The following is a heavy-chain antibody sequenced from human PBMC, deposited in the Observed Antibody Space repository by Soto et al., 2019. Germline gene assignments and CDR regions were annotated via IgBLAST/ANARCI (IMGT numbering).Heavy chain of an antibody. V-gene: IGHV4-31*03. CDR1: GGSISSGGYY. Sequence: SETLSLTCTVSGGSISSGGYYWSWIRQHPGKGLEWIGYIYYSGSTYYNPSLKSRVTISVDTSKNQFSLKLSSVTAADTAVYYCARDAVVSDYYDSSGYYYAFDIWGQGTMVTVSS. D-gene: IGHD3-22*01. CDR3: ARDAVVSDYYDSSGYYYAFDI. J-gene: IGHJ3*02. CDR2: IYYSGST.